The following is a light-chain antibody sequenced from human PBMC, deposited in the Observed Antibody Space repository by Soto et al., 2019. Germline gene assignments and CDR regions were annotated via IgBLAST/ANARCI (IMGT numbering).Light chain of an antibody. Sequence: IHLTQSPSFLSASVGDRVTITYLDSLGIKSHLAWYQQGPVKARKLLFYAASTLQSGVPTRFSGSASGTGFTLTISSLQPEDFATYYCQQSYSTLWTFGQGTKVDFK. CDR3: QQSYSTLWT. CDR1: LGIKSH. CDR2: AAS. V-gene: IGKV1-9*01. J-gene: IGKJ1*01.